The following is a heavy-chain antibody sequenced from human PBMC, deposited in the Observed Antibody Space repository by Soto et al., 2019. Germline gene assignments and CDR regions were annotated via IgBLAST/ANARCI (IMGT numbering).Heavy chain of an antibody. Sequence: QVQLVESGGGLVKPGGSLRLSCAASGFTFSDYYMSWIRQGPGTGLEWVSYIGPSGTTIYYADSVRGRFTISRDNAENSLDLQMSSLRAEDTAVYYCARVDDGYDLAHLDNWGQGNLVTVSS. J-gene: IGHJ4*02. V-gene: IGHV3-11*01. D-gene: IGHD5-12*01. CDR3: ARVDDGYDLAHLDN. CDR2: IGPSGTTI. CDR1: GFTFSDYY.